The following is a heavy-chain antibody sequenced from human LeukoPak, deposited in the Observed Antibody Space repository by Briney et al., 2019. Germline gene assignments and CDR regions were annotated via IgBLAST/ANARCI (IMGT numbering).Heavy chain of an antibody. V-gene: IGHV3-21*01. Sequence: GGALRLSCEASGFTFSNYDMNWVRQAPGKGLEWGSSISSSSSYKYYADSVKGRFTISRDNAKNSLDLHMKRLRAEDTAVYYCARDWSPNWFDPWGEGTLVTVSS. J-gene: IGHJ5*02. CDR3: ARDWSPNWFDP. CDR1: GFTFSNYD. CDR2: ISSSSSYK.